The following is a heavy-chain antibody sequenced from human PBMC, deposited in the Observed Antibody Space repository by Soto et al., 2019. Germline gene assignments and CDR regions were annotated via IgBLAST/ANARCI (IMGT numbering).Heavy chain of an antibody. Sequence: QITLKESGPTLVKPTQTLTLTCTFSGFSLSTSEVGVGWIRQPPGKALEWLALIYWDDDKRYSPSLKSRLTXTTXTSKNRVVLTMTNMDPVDTATYYCAHRFDWYYFNYWGQGTLVTVSS. CDR3: AHRFDWYYFNY. D-gene: IGHD3-9*01. CDR1: GFSLSTSEVG. V-gene: IGHV2-5*02. CDR2: IYWDDDK. J-gene: IGHJ4*02.